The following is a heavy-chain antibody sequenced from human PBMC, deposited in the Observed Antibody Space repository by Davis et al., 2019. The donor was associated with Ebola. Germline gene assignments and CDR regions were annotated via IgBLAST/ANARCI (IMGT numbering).Heavy chain of an antibody. D-gene: IGHD3-22*01. CDR2: IKDKGDSYIT. CDR3: AKDSYYDSSGYYYYGMDV. Sequence: LSLTCTVSGGSVSSGSYYWSWIRQPPGKGLEWVGRIKDKGDSYITEYATLVKGRFTISRDDSKNSLYLQMNSLRAEDTALYYCAKDSYYDSSGYYYYGMDVWGQGTTVTVSS. CDR1: GGSVSSGSYY. V-gene: IGHV3-72*01. J-gene: IGHJ6*02.